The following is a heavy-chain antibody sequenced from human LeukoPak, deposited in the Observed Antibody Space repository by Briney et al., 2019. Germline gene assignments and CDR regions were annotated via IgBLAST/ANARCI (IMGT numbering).Heavy chain of an antibody. V-gene: IGHV3-48*02. Sequence: GGSLRLSCAASGFTFSSYSMNWVRQAPGKGLEWVSYISSSSSTIYYADSVKGRFTISRDNAKNSLYLQMNSLRDEGTAVYYCAREYGSGSYLISDYWGQGTLVTVSS. CDR3: AREYGSGSYLISDY. CDR1: GFTFSSYS. J-gene: IGHJ4*02. CDR2: ISSSSSTI. D-gene: IGHD3-10*01.